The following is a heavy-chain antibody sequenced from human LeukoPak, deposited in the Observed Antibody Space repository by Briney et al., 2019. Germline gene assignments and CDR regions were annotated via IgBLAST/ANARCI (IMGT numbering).Heavy chain of an antibody. CDR2: MNPNSGNT. Sequence: ASVKVSCKASGYTFTSYDINWVRQATGQGLEWMGWMNPNSGNTGYAQKFQGRVTITRNTSISTAYMELSSLRSEDTAVYYCARGSASITMVRGVIITKGWFDPWGQGTLVTVSS. D-gene: IGHD3-10*01. CDR3: ARGSASITMVRGVIITKGWFDP. CDR1: GYTFTSYD. V-gene: IGHV1-8*03. J-gene: IGHJ5*02.